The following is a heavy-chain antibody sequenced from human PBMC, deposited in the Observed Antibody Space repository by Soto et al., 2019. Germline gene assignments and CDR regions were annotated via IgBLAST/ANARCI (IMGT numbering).Heavy chain of an antibody. J-gene: IGHJ5*02. D-gene: IGHD1-26*01. CDR1: GYTFTGYY. V-gene: IGHV1-2*04. Sequence: ASVKVSCKTSGYTFTGYYMHWVRQAPGQGLEWMGWINPNSGGTNYAQKFQGWVTMTRDTSISTAYMELSRLRSDDTAVYYCARSWDPLNWFDPWGQGTLVTVSS. CDR3: ARSWDPLNWFDP. CDR2: INPNSGGT.